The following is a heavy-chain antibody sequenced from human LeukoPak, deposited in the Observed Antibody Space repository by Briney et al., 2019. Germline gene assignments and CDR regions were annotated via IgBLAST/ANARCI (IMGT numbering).Heavy chain of an antibody. CDR1: AFTFSSYE. J-gene: IGHJ3*02. CDR2: IRSSGSPI. CDR3: ARSEVNTFDI. V-gene: IGHV3-48*03. Sequence: GGSLRLSCVASAFTFSSYEMNWVRQAPGKGLEWISHIRSSGSPIYYADSVKGRFTISRDNAKNSLYLQMNSLRAEDTAVYYCARSEVNTFDIWGQGTMVTGSS. D-gene: IGHD3-22*01.